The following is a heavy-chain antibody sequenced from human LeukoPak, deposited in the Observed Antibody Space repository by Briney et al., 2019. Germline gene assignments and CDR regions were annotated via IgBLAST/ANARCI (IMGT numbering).Heavy chain of an antibody. CDR1: GLPISSYS. J-gene: IGHJ4*02. CDR3: ARALWFGETFPAY. V-gene: IGHV3-48*01. CDR2: ISSSSSTI. Sequence: GGSLLLSCAASGLPISSYSMNWVRPAPGKGLEWVSYISSSSSTIYYADSVEGRFTISRDNAKNSLSLQRNSLRAEDTAVYYCARALWFGETFPAYWGQGTLVTVSS. D-gene: IGHD3-10*01.